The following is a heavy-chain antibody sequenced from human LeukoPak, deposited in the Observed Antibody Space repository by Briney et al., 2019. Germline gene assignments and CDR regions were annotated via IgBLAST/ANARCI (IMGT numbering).Heavy chain of an antibody. Sequence: SETLSLTCAVYGGSFSGYYWSWIRQPPGKGLEWIGEINHSGSTNYNPSLKSRVTISVDTSKNQFSLKQSSVTAADTAVYYCASGEMATILDYWGQGTLVTVSS. D-gene: IGHD5-12*01. CDR3: ASGEMATILDY. J-gene: IGHJ4*02. CDR1: GGSFSGYY. CDR2: INHSGST. V-gene: IGHV4-34*01.